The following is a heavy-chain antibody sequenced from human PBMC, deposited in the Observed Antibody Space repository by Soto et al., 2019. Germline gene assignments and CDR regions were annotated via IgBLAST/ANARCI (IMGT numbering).Heavy chain of an antibody. CDR3: AREDYGGNSFDY. D-gene: IGHD4-17*01. CDR2: IIPIFGTA. J-gene: IGHJ4*02. Sequence: SVKVSCKASGGTFSSYAISWVRQAPGQGLEWMGGIIPIFGTANYAQKFQGRATITADESTSTAYTELSSLRSEDTAVYYCAREDYGGNSFDYWGQGTLVTVSS. V-gene: IGHV1-69*13. CDR1: GGTFSSYA.